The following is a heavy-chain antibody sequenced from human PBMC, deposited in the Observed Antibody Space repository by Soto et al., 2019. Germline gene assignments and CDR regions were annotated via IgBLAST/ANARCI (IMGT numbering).Heavy chain of an antibody. Sequence: ASVKVSCKASGYTFTSYDINWVRQATGQGLEWMGWMNPNSGNTGYAQKFQGRVAMTRNTSISTAYMELSSLRSEDTAVYYCARVGDCSGGSCYTIRSYYYGMDVWGPGTTVTVSS. J-gene: IGHJ6*02. CDR1: GYTFTSYD. CDR2: MNPNSGNT. CDR3: ARVGDCSGGSCYTIRSYYYGMDV. V-gene: IGHV1-8*01. D-gene: IGHD2-15*01.